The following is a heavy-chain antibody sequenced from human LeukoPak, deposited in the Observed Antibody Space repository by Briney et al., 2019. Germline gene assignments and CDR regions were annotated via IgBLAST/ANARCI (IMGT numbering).Heavy chain of an antibody. J-gene: IGHJ6*03. CDR3: ARDRAAAAANDYYYMDV. V-gene: IGHV1-2*02. CDR2: INPNSGGT. D-gene: IGHD6-13*01. Sequence: ASVKVSCKASGYTFTRFYIHWVRQAPGQGLEWMGWINPNSGGTNYAQKFQGRVTMTRDTSISTAYMELSRLRSDDTAVYYCARDRAAAAANDYYYMDVWGKGTTVTISS. CDR1: GYTFTRFY.